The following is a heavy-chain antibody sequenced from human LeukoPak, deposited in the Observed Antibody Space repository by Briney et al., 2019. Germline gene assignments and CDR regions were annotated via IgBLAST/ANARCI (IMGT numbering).Heavy chain of an antibody. CDR2: INGGAGGT. Sequence: LTGGSLRLSCAASGFSFSSSAMTWVRQAPGKGLEWVSVINGGAGGTSYADSVKGRFTISRDNSKNTVFLQMNLLRAEDTAVYYCAKEDTSYYHGLDVWGQGTTVTVSS. V-gene: IGHV3-23*01. CDR1: GFSFSSSA. CDR3: AKEDTSYYHGLDV. J-gene: IGHJ6*02.